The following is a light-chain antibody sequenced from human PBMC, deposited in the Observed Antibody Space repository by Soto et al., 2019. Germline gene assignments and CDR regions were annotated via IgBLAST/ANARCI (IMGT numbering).Light chain of an antibody. CDR3: CSYAGNSLWV. Sequence: QSALTQPRSVSGTPGQSVTISCTGTSSNVGAYNYVSWYQQYPGKGPRLMIYDVSKWPSGVTDRFSGSKSGNTASLTISGLQAEYEADYYCCSYAGNSLWVFGGGTQLNVL. CDR2: DVS. CDR1: SSNVGAYNY. J-gene: IGLJ3*02. V-gene: IGLV2-11*01.